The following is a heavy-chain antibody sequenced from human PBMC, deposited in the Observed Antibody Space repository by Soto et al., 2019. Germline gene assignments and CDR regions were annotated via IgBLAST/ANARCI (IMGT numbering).Heavy chain of an antibody. CDR3: TRQGGYCGGGNCCAFNDY. CDR2: VRSKANNYAT. D-gene: IGHD2-15*01. V-gene: IGHV3-73*01. J-gene: IGHJ4*02. CDR1: GFTFSASA. Sequence: EVQLVESGGGLVQPGGSLKLSCAASGFTFSASAMHWVRQASGKGLEWVGRVRSKANNYATAYGASVEGRFTISRDDSENTAYLQMNRLKTEDTAVYFCTRQGGYCGGGNCCAFNDYWGQGTLVTVSS.